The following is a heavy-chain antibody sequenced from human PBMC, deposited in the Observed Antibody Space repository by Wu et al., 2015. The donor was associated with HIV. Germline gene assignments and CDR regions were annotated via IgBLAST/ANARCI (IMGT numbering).Heavy chain of an antibody. J-gene: IGHJ5*02. D-gene: IGHD3-10*01. Sequence: VQLVAGLGREVKKPGAVSEGLLQGFWIHLHRLLYALGATAPGQGLEWMGWINPNSGGTNYAQKFQGRVTMTRDTSISTAYMELSRLRSDDTAVYYCARDPDVRFGVTMVRGAPSNSWGQGTLVTVSS. CDR1: IHLHRLL. CDR2: INPNSGGT. CDR3: ARDPDVRFGVTMVRGAPSNS. V-gene: IGHV1-2*02.